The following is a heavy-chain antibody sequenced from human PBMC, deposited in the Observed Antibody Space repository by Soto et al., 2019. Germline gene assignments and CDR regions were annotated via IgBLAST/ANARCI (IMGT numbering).Heavy chain of an antibody. CDR2: ITPFNGNT. V-gene: IGHV1-45*02. CDR1: GYTFTYRY. J-gene: IGHJ3*02. Sequence: SVKVSCKASGYTFTYRYLHWVRQAPGQALEWMGWITPFNGNTNYAQKFQDRVTITRDRSMSTAYMELSSLRSEDTAMYYCAVFGVAYDAFDIWGQGTMVTVS. D-gene: IGHD3-3*01. CDR3: AVFGVAYDAFDI.